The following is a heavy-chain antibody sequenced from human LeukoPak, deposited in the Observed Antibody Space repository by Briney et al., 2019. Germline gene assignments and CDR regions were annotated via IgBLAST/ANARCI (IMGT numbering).Heavy chain of an antibody. Sequence: ASVKVSCKVSGYTLTKLPLHWVRQTPGKGLEWMGGFDPEDGETIYAQKFEGRVTMTEDTSTDTAYMELSSLRSEDTAVYYCAIDSFNIEGATHFDYWGQGTLVTVSS. J-gene: IGHJ4*02. CDR2: FDPEDGET. V-gene: IGHV1-24*01. CDR1: GYTLTKLP. CDR3: AIDSFNIEGATHFDY. D-gene: IGHD1-26*01.